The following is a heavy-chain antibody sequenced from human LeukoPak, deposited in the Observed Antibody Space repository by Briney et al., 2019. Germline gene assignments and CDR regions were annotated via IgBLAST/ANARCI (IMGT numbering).Heavy chain of an antibody. CDR1: GFTFSSYS. CDR3: ARFTRGFHP. CDR2: ISSSSGTI. J-gene: IGHJ5*02. Sequence: GGSLRLSCAASGFTFSSYSMNWVRQAPGKGLEWVSYISSSSGTIYYADSVKGRFTISRDNAKNSLYLQMNSLRAEDTAVYYCARFTRGFHPWGQGTLVTVSS. V-gene: IGHV3-48*01.